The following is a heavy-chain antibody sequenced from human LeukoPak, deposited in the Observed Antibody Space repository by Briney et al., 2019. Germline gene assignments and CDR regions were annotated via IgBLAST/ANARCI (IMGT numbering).Heavy chain of an antibody. Sequence: ASVKVSCKASGYTFSNYYMHWVRQAPGQGLEWMGWIKPNSGGTRSGQKFQGRVTMTRDTSISTAYMELSSLRYDDTAVYYCATNILVRDIINWFDPWGQGTLVTVSS. J-gene: IGHJ5*02. D-gene: IGHD3-10*01. CDR2: IKPNSGGT. V-gene: IGHV1-2*02. CDR3: ATNILVRDIINWFDP. CDR1: GYTFSNYY.